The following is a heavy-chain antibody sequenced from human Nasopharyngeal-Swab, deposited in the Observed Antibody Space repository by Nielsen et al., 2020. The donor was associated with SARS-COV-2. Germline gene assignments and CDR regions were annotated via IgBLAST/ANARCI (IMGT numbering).Heavy chain of an antibody. CDR1: EFTFSSYW. D-gene: IGHD3-16*02. CDR2: IKKDGSET. J-gene: IGHJ5*02. V-gene: IGHV3-7*03. CDR3: TGGGDEYDYVWGSYRPLLYH. Sequence: GESLKISCAASEFTFSSYWMSWVRQAPGKGPNWVASIKKDGSETYYGDSVKGRFTISRDNMKNSLHLQMNSLRVEDTAVYYCTGGGDEYDYVWGSYRPLLYHWGQGTLVTVSS.